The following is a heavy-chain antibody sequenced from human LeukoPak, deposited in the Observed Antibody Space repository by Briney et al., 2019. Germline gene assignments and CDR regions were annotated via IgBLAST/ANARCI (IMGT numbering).Heavy chain of an antibody. Sequence: SVKVSCKASGGTFSSYAISRVRQAPGQGLEWMGGIIPIFGTANYAQKFQGRVTITADESTSTAYMELSSLRSEDTAVYYCARGRAAAGTPYYFDYWGQGTLVTVSS. CDR1: GGTFSSYA. V-gene: IGHV1-69*13. CDR3: ARGRAAAGTPYYFDY. CDR2: IIPIFGTA. D-gene: IGHD6-13*01. J-gene: IGHJ4*02.